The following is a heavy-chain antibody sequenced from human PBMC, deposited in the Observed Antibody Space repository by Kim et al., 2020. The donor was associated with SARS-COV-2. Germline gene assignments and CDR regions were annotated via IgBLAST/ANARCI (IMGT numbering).Heavy chain of an antibody. CDR1: GFTFSSYA. Sequence: GGSLGLSCAASGFTFSSYAMHWVRQAPGKGLEWVAVISYDGSNKYYADSVKGRFTISRDNSKNTLYLQMNSLRAEDTAVYYCARAVAGTYYYGMDVWGQGTTVTVSS. D-gene: IGHD6-19*01. CDR3: ARAVAGTYYYGMDV. CDR2: ISYDGSNK. J-gene: IGHJ6*02. V-gene: IGHV3-30*04.